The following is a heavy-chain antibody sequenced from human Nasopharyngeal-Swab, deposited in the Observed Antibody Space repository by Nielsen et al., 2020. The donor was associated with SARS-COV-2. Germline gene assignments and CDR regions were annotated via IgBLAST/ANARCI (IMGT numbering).Heavy chain of an antibody. J-gene: IGHJ6*02. V-gene: IGHV4-31*03. D-gene: IGHD3-22*01. CDR3: ARFPYYDRPYGMDV. CDR2: IYYSGST. CDR1: GGSISSGGYY. Sequence: SETLSLTCTVSGGSISSGGYYWSWIRQHPGKGLEWIGYIYYSGSTYYNPSLKSRVTISVDTSKNQFSLKLSSVTAADTAVYYCARFPYYDRPYGMDVWGQGTTVTVSS.